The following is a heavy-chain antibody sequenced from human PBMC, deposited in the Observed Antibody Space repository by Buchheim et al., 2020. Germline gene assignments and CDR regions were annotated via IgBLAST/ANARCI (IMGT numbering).Heavy chain of an antibody. CDR1: GFTFSSYA. CDR3: AKRYKPSGVLEWLNYYYGMDV. V-gene: IGHV3-23*01. Sequence: EVQLLESGGGLVQPGGSLRLSCAASGFTFSSYAMSWVRQAPGKGLEWVSAISGSGGSTYYADSVKGRFTISRDNSKNTLYLQMNSLRDEDTAVYYCAKRYKPSGVLEWLNYYYGMDVWGQGTT. J-gene: IGHJ6*02. D-gene: IGHD3-3*01. CDR2: ISGSGGST.